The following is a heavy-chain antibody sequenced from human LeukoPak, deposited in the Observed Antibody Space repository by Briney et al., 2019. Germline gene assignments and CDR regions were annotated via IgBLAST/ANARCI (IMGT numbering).Heavy chain of an antibody. CDR2: ISSSGSTI. CDR3: ARVPGYSGYVYYYYYYMDV. CDR1: GFTFSDYY. Sequence: PGGSLRLSCAASGFTFSDYYMSWIRQAPGKGLEWVSYISSSGSTIYYADSVKGRFTISRDNAKNSLYLQMNSLRAEDTAVYYCARVPGYSGYVYYYYYYMDVWGKGTTVTVFS. J-gene: IGHJ6*03. V-gene: IGHV3-11*01. D-gene: IGHD5-12*01.